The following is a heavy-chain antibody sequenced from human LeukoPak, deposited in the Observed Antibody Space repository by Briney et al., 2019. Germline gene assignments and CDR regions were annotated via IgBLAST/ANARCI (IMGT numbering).Heavy chain of an antibody. CDR3: ARENDYGEYAGYFDY. CDR2: IRYDGSNK. V-gene: IGHV3-30*02. D-gene: IGHD4-17*01. Sequence: GGSLRLSCAASGFTFSSYGMHWVRQAPGKGLEWVAFIRYDGSNKYYADSVKGRFTISRDNAKNSLYLQMNSLRAEDTAVYNCARENDYGEYAGYFDYWGQGTLVTVSS. J-gene: IGHJ4*02. CDR1: GFTFSSYG.